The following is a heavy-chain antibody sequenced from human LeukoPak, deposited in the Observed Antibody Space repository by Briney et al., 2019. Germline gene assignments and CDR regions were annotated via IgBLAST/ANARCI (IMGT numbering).Heavy chain of an antibody. CDR1: GFTFSNAW. J-gene: IGHJ6*04. CDR2: ISSSGSTI. Sequence: GGSLRLPCAASGFTFSNAWMNWVRQAPGKGLEWVSYISSSGSTIYYADSVKGRFTISRDNAKNSLYLQMNSLRAEDTAVYYCAELGITMIGGVWGKGTTVTISS. V-gene: IGHV3-48*04. CDR3: AELGITMIGGV. D-gene: IGHD3-10*02.